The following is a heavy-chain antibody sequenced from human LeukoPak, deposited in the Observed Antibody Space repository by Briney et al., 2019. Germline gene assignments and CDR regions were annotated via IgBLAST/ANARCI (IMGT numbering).Heavy chain of an antibody. D-gene: IGHD3-10*01. CDR1: GGSISSYD. V-gene: IGHV4-59*01. Sequence: SETLSLTCTVSGGSISSYDWSWIRQPPGKGLEWIGYIYYSGSTNYKPSLKSRVTISVDTSKNQFSLKLSSVTAADTAVYYCARGGYYGSGNDFRFDPWGQGTLVTVSS. CDR3: ARGGYYGSGNDFRFDP. J-gene: IGHJ5*02. CDR2: IYYSGST.